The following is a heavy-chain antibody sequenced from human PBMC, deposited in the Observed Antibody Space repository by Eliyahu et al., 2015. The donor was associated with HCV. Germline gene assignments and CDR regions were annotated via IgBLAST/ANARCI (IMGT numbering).Heavy chain of an antibody. J-gene: IGHJ4*02. CDR2: ISSSSRTI. CDR1: GFTXVXYG. Sequence: EGQLEESGGGLVHRGGSLRLSCVXSGFTXVXYGMXWXRQAPGKGLEWISXISSSSRTIYLADSXKGRFTVSRDNAKNLLFLQMDSLRDDDTAMYYCGRAYYYDSSTYYLPDYWGQGTLVTVSS. V-gene: IGHV3-48*02. D-gene: IGHD3-22*01. CDR3: GRAYYYDSSTYYLPDY.